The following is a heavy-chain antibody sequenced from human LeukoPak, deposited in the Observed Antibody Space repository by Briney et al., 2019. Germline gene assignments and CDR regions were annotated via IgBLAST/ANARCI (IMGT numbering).Heavy chain of an antibody. CDR3: ASWVLLSAFDI. Sequence: GASVKVSCKASGYTFTDYYMHWVRQVPGQGLEWMGWINPNTGGTNYAQKFQGRVTMTRDTSISTAYMELSRLRSDDTAVYYCASWVLLSAFDIWGQGTMVTVSS. CDR2: INPNTGGT. J-gene: IGHJ3*02. V-gene: IGHV1-2*02. CDR1: GYTFTDYY. D-gene: IGHD3-10*01.